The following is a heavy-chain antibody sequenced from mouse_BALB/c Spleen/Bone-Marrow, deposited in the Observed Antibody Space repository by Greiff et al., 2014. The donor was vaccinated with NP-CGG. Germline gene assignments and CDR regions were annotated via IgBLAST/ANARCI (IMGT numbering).Heavy chain of an antibody. CDR2: IYPNNGGT. CDR3: ARGIITLYYYTMDY. V-gene: IGHV1S29*02. J-gene: IGHJ4*01. Sequence: EVKLMESGPELVKPGASVKISCKASGYTFTDYNMHWVKQSHGKSLEWIEYIYPNNGGTGYNQKFKNKATLTEDNSSSTAYMELRSLTSEDSAVYYCARGIITLYYYTMDYWGQGTSVTVSS. D-gene: IGHD1-2*01. CDR1: GYTFTDYN.